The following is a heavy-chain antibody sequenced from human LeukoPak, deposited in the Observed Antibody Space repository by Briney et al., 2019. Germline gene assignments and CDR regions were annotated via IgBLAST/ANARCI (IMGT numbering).Heavy chain of an antibody. CDR2: IHPDGSEK. CDR3: SRATTYDIITGFSDY. J-gene: IGHJ4*02. D-gene: IGHD3-9*01. V-gene: IGHV3-7*01. Sequence: GGSLRLSCAASGFTFNSYWMSWVRQAPGKGLEWVANIHPDGSEKYYVDSVKGRFTISRDNAKNSLNLQMNSLRAEDKAVYYCSRATTYDIITGFSDYWGQGTLVTVSS. CDR1: GFTFNSYW.